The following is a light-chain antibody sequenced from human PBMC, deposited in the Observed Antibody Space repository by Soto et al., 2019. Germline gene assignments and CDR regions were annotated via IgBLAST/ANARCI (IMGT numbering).Light chain of an antibody. CDR3: SSYAGSLYV. CDR1: SSDVGDYNY. J-gene: IGLJ1*01. CDR2: EVS. V-gene: IGLV2-8*01. Sequence: QSALTQPPSASGSPGQSVTISCTGTSSDVGDYNYVSWYQQHPGKAPKLMIYEVSKRPSGVPDRFSGSKSGNTASLTVCGLQAEDEADYYCSSYAGSLYVFGTGTKLTVL.